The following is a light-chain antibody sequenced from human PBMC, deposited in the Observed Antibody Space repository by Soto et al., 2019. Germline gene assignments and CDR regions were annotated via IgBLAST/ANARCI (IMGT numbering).Light chain of an antibody. J-gene: IGKJ4*01. CDR1: QSVSRQ. V-gene: IGKV3-15*01. CDR3: QQYDNWPPVT. Sequence: EIVMTQSPATLSLYPGERATLSCRASQSVSRQLAWYQQKPGQAPRLLIYGASVRTVGVPARFSGSGSGTDFTLTISGLLSEDFAVYYCQQYDNWPPVTFGGGTKV. CDR2: GAS.